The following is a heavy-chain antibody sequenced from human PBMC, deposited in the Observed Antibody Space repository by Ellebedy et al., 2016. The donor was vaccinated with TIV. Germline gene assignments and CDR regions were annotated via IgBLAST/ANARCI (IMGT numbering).Heavy chain of an antibody. Sequence: GESLKISCAASGFTFSSYSMNWVRQAPGKGLEWVSSISSSSSYIYYADSVKGRFTISRDNAKNSLYLQMNSLRAEDTAVYYCAVIWSGYYTSAGYFDYWGQGTLVTVSS. V-gene: IGHV3-21*01. CDR3: AVIWSGYYTSAGYFDY. D-gene: IGHD3-3*01. J-gene: IGHJ4*02. CDR2: ISSSSSYI. CDR1: GFTFSSYS.